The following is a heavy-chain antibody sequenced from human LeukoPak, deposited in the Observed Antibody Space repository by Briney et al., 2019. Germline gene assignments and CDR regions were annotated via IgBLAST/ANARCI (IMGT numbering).Heavy chain of an antibody. J-gene: IGHJ5*02. CDR3: ARENDNWFDP. V-gene: IGHV4-30-4*01. Sequence: SQTLSLTCTVSGGSISSGDYYWSWIRQPPGKGLKWIGYIYYSGTTYYNPSLKSRVTISVDTSKNQFSLNVNSVTAADTAVYYCARENDNWFDPWGQGTLVTVSS. CDR1: GGSISSGDYY. CDR2: IYYSGTT. D-gene: IGHD1-1*01.